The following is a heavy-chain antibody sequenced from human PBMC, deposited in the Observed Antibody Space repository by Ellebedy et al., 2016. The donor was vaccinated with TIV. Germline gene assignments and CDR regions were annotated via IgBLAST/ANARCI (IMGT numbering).Heavy chain of an antibody. CDR3: AKVEGRRREPLRAYHYNGMDV. V-gene: IGHV3-30-3*01. Sequence: PGGSLRLSCAASGFTFSTYAMHWVRQAPGKGLEWVAVISNDGSNEYYADSAKGRLTISRDNSKDTFYLQVNSLRAEDSAVYYCAKVEGRRREPLRAYHYNGMDVWGQGTTVTVSS. CDR1: GFTFSTYA. D-gene: IGHD1-26*01. J-gene: IGHJ6*02. CDR2: ISNDGSNE.